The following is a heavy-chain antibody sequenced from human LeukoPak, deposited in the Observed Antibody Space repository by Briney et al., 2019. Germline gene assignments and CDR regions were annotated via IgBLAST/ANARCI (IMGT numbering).Heavy chain of an antibody. CDR1: GGSISSYY. J-gene: IGHJ3*02. CDR2: IYYSGST. CDR3: ARGSGFGEGDAFDI. V-gene: IGHV4-59*01. Sequence: SQTLSLTCTVSGGSISSYYWSWIRQPPGKGLEWIGYIYYSGSTNYNPSLKSRVTISVDTSKNQFSLKLSSVTAADTAVYYCARGSGFGEGDAFDIWGQGTMVTVSS. D-gene: IGHD3-10*01.